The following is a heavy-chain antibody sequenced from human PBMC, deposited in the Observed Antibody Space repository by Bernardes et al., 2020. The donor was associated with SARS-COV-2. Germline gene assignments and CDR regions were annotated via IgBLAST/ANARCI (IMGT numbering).Heavy chain of an antibody. D-gene: IGHD6-19*01. J-gene: IGHJ3*02. V-gene: IGHV4-59*01. CDR3: ARCSGQWLDSGFDI. CDR2: IYYSGST. Sequence: SETLSLTCTVSGGSISSYYWSWIRQRPGKGLEWIGYIYYSGSTNYNPSLKSRVTISVDTSKNQFPLKLSSVTAADTAVYYCARCSGQWLDSGFDIWGQGTMVTVSS. CDR1: GGSISSYY.